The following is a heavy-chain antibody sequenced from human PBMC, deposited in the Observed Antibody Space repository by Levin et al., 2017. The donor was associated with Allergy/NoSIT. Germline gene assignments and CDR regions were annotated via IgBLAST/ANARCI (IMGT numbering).Heavy chain of an antibody. CDR1: GFTFGDYA. CDR2: LRSIRHGGTS. CDR3: TRDIAARHWFDP. J-gene: IGHJ5*02. V-gene: IGHV3-49*03. D-gene: IGHD6-6*01. Sequence: GGSLRLSCTASGFTFGDYAMSWFRQAPGKGLEWVAFLRSIRHGGTSEYAASVKGRSIISRDDSKSIAYLQMNSLKIEDTAMYYCTRDIAARHWFDPWGQGTQVTVSS.